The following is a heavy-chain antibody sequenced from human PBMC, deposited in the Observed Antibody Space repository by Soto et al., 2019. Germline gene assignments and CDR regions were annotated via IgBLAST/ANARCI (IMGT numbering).Heavy chain of an antibody. CDR3: VKRSCYDFWSPSGMDV. J-gene: IGHJ6*02. D-gene: IGHD3-3*01. V-gene: IGHV3-23*01. Sequence: PGGSLRLSCAASGVTFSNYAMSWVRQAPGMGLDWVSVISGGGGNTYYADSVKGRFTISRDNSKNMLFLQMNSLRAEDTAVYYCVKRSCYDFWSPSGMDVWGQGTTVTVSS. CDR2: ISGGGGNT. CDR1: GVTFSNYA.